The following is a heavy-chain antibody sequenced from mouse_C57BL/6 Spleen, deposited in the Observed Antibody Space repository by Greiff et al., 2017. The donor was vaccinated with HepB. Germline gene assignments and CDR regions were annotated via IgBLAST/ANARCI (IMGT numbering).Heavy chain of an antibody. CDR1: GYSITSGYY. D-gene: IGHD2-3*01. V-gene: IGHV3-6*01. CDR3: ARVDGYYDAMDY. J-gene: IGHJ4*01. CDR2: ISYDGSN. Sequence: EVQRVESGPGLVKPSQSLSLTCSVTGYSITSGYYWNWIRQFPGNKLEWMGYISYDGSNNYNPSLKNRISITRDTSKNQFFLKLNSVTTEDTATYYCARVDGYYDAMDYWGQGTSVTVSS.